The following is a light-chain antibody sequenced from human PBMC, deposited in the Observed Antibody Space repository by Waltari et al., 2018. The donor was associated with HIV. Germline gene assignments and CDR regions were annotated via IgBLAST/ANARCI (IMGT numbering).Light chain of an antibody. Sequence: IQMTQSPSILSASVGDRVTITCRASQTVESWLAWYQQRTGRAPKLLIYKASTLKYGVPARFTGSGSGTNFTLTINSLQPDDFATYYCQQYNSDFYTFGLGTRLDLK. CDR1: QTVESW. J-gene: IGKJ2*01. V-gene: IGKV1-5*03. CDR2: KAS. CDR3: QQYNSDFYT.